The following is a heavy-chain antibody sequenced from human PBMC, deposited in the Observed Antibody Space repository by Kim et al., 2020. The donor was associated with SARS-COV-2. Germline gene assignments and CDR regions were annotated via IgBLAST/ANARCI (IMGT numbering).Heavy chain of an antibody. D-gene: IGHD3-22*01. Sequence: GGSLRLSCAASGFTFSSYSMNWVRQAPGKGLEWVSYISSSSSTIYYADSVKGRFTISRDNAKNSLYLQMNSLRDEDTAVYYCARDSNYYDSSGYYSGGDAFDIWGQGTMVTVSS. J-gene: IGHJ3*02. CDR3: ARDSNYYDSSGYYSGGDAFDI. CDR2: ISSSSSTI. CDR1: GFTFSSYS. V-gene: IGHV3-48*02.